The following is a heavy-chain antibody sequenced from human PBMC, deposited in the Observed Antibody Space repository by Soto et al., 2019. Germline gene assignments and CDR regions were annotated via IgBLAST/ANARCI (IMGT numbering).Heavy chain of an antibody. Sequence: GGSLRLSCAASGFTVSTNYMSWVRQAPGKGLEWVSVIYSGGSTYYADSVKGRFTISRDNSKNTLYLQMNSLRAEDTAVYYCARGEYSGYDLGRLPNWYFDLWGRGTLVTVSS. CDR3: ARGEYSGYDLGRLPNWYFDL. CDR2: IYSGGST. CDR1: GFTVSTNY. V-gene: IGHV3-66*01. D-gene: IGHD5-12*01. J-gene: IGHJ2*01.